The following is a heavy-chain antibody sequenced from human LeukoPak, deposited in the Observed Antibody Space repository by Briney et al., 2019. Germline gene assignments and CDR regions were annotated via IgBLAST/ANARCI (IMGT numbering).Heavy chain of an antibody. Sequence: SGGSLRLSCAASGFTFSSYAMSWVRQAPGKRLEWVSAISGSGGSTYYADSVKGRFTISRDNSKNTLYLQMNSLRAEDTAVYYCAKQVGRIAAAGSYYFDYWGQGTLVTVSS. V-gene: IGHV3-23*01. CDR1: GFTFSSYA. J-gene: IGHJ4*02. D-gene: IGHD6-13*01. CDR3: AKQVGRIAAAGSYYFDY. CDR2: ISGSGGST.